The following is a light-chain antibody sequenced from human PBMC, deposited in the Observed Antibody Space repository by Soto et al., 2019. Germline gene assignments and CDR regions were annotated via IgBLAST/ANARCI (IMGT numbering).Light chain of an antibody. J-gene: IGKJ1*01. Sequence: DIVMTQSPDSLAVSLGERATINCKSSQSVLYSSNNKNYLAWYQQKPGQPPKALIYWASTRESGVPERFSGSGSGTDFTLTISSLQDEDVAVYYCQQYYTTPWTFGQGTKADIK. CDR3: QQYYTTPWT. V-gene: IGKV4-1*01. CDR1: QSVLYSSNNKNY. CDR2: WAS.